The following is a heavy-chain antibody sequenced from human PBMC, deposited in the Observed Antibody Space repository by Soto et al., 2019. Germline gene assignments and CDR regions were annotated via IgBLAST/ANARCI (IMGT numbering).Heavy chain of an antibody. Sequence: GGSLRLSCAASGFTFSSYAMNWVRQAPGKGLEWVSVISGSGGSTYYADSVMGRFTISRDNSKNTLYLQMNSLRVEDTAVYYCASRSSGWYFDYWGQGTLVTVSS. CDR2: ISGSGGST. D-gene: IGHD6-19*01. J-gene: IGHJ4*02. V-gene: IGHV3-23*01. CDR3: ASRSSGWYFDY. CDR1: GFTFSSYA.